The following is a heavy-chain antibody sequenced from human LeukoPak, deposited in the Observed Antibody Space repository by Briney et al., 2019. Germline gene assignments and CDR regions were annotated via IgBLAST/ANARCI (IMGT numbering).Heavy chain of an antibody. J-gene: IGHJ4*02. D-gene: IGHD3-22*01. CDR1: GDSLSSSY. CDR3: ARGYYDRSGSSNPFDS. V-gene: IGHV4-59*01. Sequence: SETLSLTCTVSGDSLSSSYWSWIRQPPGKRLDWVGYVHYTGKTNYNPYLNNRATISVDMSKNQFSLTLTSVTLADTAVYYCARGYYDRSGSSNPFDSWGQGTLVTVSA. CDR2: VHYTGKT.